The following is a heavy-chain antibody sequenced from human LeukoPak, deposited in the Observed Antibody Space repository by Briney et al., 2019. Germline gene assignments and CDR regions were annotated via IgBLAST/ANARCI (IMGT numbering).Heavy chain of an antibody. J-gene: IGHJ4*02. CDR3: ARGGHYYDY. CDR2: IHYSGST. CDR1: GGSISSYY. V-gene: IGHV4-59*01. Sequence: PSEPLSLTCTVSGGSISSYYWSWIRQPPGKGLEWIGYIHYSGSTNYNPSLKSRVTMSVDTSKNQFSLKLSPVTAADTAVYYCARGGHYYDYWGQGTLVTVSS.